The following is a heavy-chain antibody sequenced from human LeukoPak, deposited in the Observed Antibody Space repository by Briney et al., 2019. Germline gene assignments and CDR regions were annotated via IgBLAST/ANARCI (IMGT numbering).Heavy chain of an antibody. CDR1: GGTFSSYA. D-gene: IGHD3-16*02. CDR2: IIPISGTA. V-gene: IGHV1-69*01. J-gene: IGHJ3*02. Sequence: SVKVSCKASGGTFSSYAISWVRQAPGQGLEWMGGIIPISGTANYAQKFQGRVTITADESTSTAYMERSSLRSEDTAVYYCARDHADDYVWGSYRYPDDAFDIWGQGTMVTVSS. CDR3: ARDHADDYVWGSYRYPDDAFDI.